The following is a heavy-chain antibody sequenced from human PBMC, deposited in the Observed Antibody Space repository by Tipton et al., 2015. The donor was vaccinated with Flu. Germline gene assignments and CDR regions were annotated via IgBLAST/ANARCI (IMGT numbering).Heavy chain of an antibody. CDR3: ARLSEYGAYYSLKKTYYYVLDV. J-gene: IGHJ6*02. Sequence: TLSLTCTVSGGSISNYYWTWIRQPPGKGLEWIGYIFYTGSTNYNPSLKSRVTISVDMSNNQFSLKLSSVTAADTAVYYCARLSEYGAYYSLKKTYYYVLDVWGQGTTVTVSS. V-gene: IGHV4-59*08. CDR2: IFYTGST. CDR1: GGSISNYY. D-gene: IGHD4/OR15-4a*01.